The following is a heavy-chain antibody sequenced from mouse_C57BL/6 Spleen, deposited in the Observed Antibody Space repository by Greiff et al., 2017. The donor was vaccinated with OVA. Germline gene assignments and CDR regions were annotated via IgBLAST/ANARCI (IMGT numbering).Heavy chain of an antibody. Sequence: VQLQQSGAELVRPGTSVKVSCKASGYAFTNYLIEWVKQRPGQGLEWIGVINPGSGGTNYNEKFKGKATLTADKSSSTAYMQLSSLTSEDSAVYFCAYYGSSYDAMDYWGQGTSGTVSS. CDR1: GYAFTNYL. V-gene: IGHV1-54*01. J-gene: IGHJ4*01. CDR3: AYYGSSYDAMDY. CDR2: INPGSGGT. D-gene: IGHD1-1*01.